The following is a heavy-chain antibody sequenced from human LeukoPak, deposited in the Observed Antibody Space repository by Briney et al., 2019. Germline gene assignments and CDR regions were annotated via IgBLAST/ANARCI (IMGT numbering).Heavy chain of an antibody. CDR2: ITPFNGNT. J-gene: IGHJ5*02. D-gene: IGHD3-10*01. Sequence: GASVKVSCKASGYTFTYRYLHWVRQAPGQALEWMGWITPFNGNTNYAQKFQDRVTITRDRSMSTAYMELSSLRSEDTAMYYCAALRGYGSGSYGLDPRGQGTLVTVSS. CDR3: AALRGYGSGSYGLDP. CDR1: GYTFTYRY. V-gene: IGHV1-45*02.